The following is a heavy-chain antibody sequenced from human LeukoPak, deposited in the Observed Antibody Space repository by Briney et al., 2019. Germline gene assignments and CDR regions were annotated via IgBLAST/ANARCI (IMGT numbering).Heavy chain of an antibody. Sequence: GGSLRLSCAASGFTFSSYAMSWVRQAPGKGLEWVSAISGSGGTTFYADSVKGRFTISRDNSKNTLYLQMNSLRGEDTAVYYCAKFRQSGYDILTGYSNYYGMDVWGQGTTVTVSS. CDR1: GFTFSSYA. CDR2: ISGSGGTT. V-gene: IGHV3-23*01. D-gene: IGHD3-9*01. CDR3: AKFRQSGYDILTGYSNYYGMDV. J-gene: IGHJ6*02.